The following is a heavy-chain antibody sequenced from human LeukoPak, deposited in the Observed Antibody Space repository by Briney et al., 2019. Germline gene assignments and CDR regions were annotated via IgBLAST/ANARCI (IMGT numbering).Heavy chain of an antibody. Sequence: GGSLRLSCAASGFAFSSYGMHWVRQAPGKGLEWVAVISYDGSNKYYADSVKGRFTISRDNSKNTLYLQMNSLRAEDTAVYYCAKDSCSGGRCYYIDYWGQGTLVTVSS. CDR2: ISYDGSNK. V-gene: IGHV3-30*18. J-gene: IGHJ4*02. CDR1: GFAFSSYG. CDR3: AKDSCSGGRCYYIDY. D-gene: IGHD2-15*01.